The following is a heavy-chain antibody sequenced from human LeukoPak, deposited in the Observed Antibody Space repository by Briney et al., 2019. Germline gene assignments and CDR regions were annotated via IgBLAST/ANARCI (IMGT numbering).Heavy chain of an antibody. Sequence: PSETLSLTCTVSGGSISSSSYYWGWIRQPPGKGLEWIGYIYYSGSTNYNPTLKSRVTISVDTSKNQFSLKLSSVTAADTAVYYCARGGYTATDYWGQGTLVTVSS. J-gene: IGHJ4*02. D-gene: IGHD5-18*01. V-gene: IGHV4-61*05. CDR1: GGSISSSSYY. CDR2: IYYSGST. CDR3: ARGGYTATDY.